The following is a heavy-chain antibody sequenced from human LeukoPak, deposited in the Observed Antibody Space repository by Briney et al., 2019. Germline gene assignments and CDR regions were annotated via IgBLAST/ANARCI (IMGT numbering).Heavy chain of an antibody. Sequence: GASVKVSCKASGYTFTSYYMHWVRQGPGQGLEWMGIINPSGGSTSYAQKFQGRVTMTRDTSTSTVYMELSSLRSEDTAVYYCARENYGGNSGGCFDYWGQGTLVTVSS. J-gene: IGHJ4*02. D-gene: IGHD4-23*01. V-gene: IGHV1-46*01. CDR2: INPSGGST. CDR1: GYTFTSYY. CDR3: ARENYGGNSGGCFDY.